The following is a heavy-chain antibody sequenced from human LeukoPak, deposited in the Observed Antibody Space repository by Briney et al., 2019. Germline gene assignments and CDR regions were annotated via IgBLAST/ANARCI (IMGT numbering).Heavy chain of an antibody. Sequence: SETLSLTCTVSGASISSYYWSWIRQPPGKGLEWIGEIYHSGSTNYNPSLKSRVTISVDKSKNQFSLKLSSVTAADTAVYYCARVGSRYSSSWSGYDYWGQGTLVTVSS. V-gene: IGHV4-59*12. D-gene: IGHD6-13*01. J-gene: IGHJ4*02. CDR1: GASISSYY. CDR3: ARVGSRYSSSWSGYDY. CDR2: IYHSGST.